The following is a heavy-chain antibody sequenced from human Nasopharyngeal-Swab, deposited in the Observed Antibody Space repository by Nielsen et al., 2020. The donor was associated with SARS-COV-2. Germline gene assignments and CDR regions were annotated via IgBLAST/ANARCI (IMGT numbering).Heavy chain of an antibody. CDR1: GYTFTSYA. CDR3: ARVGIAARHYYYYGMDV. V-gene: IGHV1-2*06. J-gene: IGHJ6*02. D-gene: IGHD6-6*01. CDR2: INPNSGGT. Sequence: ASVKVSCKASGYTFTSYAMHWVRQAPGQGLEWMGRINPNSGGTNYAQKFQGRVTMTRDTSISTAYMELSRLRSDDTAVYYCARVGIAARHYYYYGMDVWGQGTTVTVSS.